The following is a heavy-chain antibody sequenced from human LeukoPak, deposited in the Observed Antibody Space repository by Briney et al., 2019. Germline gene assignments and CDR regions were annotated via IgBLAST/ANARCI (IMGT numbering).Heavy chain of an antibody. Sequence: GGSLRLSCAASGFTVSSNYMSWVRQAPGKGLEWVSVIYSGGSTYYADSVKGRSTISRDNSKNTLYLQMNSLRAEDTAVYYCASAAYYDFWSGYYFSEYFQHWGQGTLVTVSS. CDR3: ASAAYYDFWSGYYFSEYFQH. V-gene: IGHV3-53*01. D-gene: IGHD3-3*01. J-gene: IGHJ1*01. CDR1: GFTVSSNY. CDR2: IYSGGST.